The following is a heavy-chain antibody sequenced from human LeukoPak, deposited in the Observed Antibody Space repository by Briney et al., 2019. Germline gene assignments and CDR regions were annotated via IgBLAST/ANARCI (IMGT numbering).Heavy chain of an antibody. CDR3: ASGYCSSTSCSLYYFDF. D-gene: IGHD2-2*03. Sequence: ASVRVSCKASVYTVTGYYIHCVRPAPGQGLEWVGWINPNSGGTNIAQKFQGRVTMTRDTSLNTAFMELARLTSDDAAVYHCASGYCSSTSCSLYYFDFWGQGHLATVSS. V-gene: IGHV1-2*02. CDR2: INPNSGGT. CDR1: VYTVTGYY. J-gene: IGHJ4*02.